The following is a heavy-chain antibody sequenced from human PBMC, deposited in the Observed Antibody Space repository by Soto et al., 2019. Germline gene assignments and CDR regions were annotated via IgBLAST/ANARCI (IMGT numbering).Heavy chain of an antibody. V-gene: IGHV4-34*01. CDR3: ARGLITGSHYSGGWYYFDS. CDR2: INHSGSA. CDR1: GESFSAYI. J-gene: IGHJ4*02. D-gene: IGHD6-19*01. Sequence: QVQLQQSGAGLLKPSETLSLTCAVYGESFSAYIWTWIRQTPGKGLQWIGQINHSGSASYNPSLKSRVTISVNSSNSLFSLELSSVTAADTAVYYCARGLITGSHYSGGWYYFDSWGKGTQVTVSS.